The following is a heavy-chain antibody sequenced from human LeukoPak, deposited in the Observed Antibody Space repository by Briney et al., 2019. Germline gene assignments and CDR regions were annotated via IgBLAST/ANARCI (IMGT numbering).Heavy chain of an antibody. CDR1: GYTFTSYG. Sequence: SVKVSCKASGYTFTSYGISWVRQAPGQGLEWMGWISAYNGNTNYAQKLQGRVTMTTDTSTSTAYMELRSLRSDDTAVYYCARDLESDYDFWSGYPSGFDYWGQGTLVTVSS. CDR2: ISAYNGNT. D-gene: IGHD3-3*01. J-gene: IGHJ4*02. V-gene: IGHV1-18*01. CDR3: ARDLESDYDFWSGYPSGFDY.